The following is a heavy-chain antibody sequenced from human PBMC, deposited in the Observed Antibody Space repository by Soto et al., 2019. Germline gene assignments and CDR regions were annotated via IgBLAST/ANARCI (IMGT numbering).Heavy chain of an antibody. J-gene: IGHJ4*02. Sequence: QVQLVQSGAEVKKPGASVKVSCKASGYTFTSYGISWVRQAPGQGLEWMGWISAYNGNTNYAQKFQGRVTMTTDTSTSTVNMELRSLRYDDTAVYYCARSLVVVTARPPVLDNWGQGTLVTVSS. V-gene: IGHV1-18*04. D-gene: IGHD2-21*02. CDR2: ISAYNGNT. CDR1: GYTFTSYG. CDR3: ARSLVVVTARPPVLDN.